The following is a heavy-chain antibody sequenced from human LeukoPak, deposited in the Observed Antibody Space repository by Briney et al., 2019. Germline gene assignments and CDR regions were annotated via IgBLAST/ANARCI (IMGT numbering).Heavy chain of an antibody. CDR1: GDSISNYW. D-gene: IGHD2-21*01. Sequence: SETLSLTCTVSGDSISNYWWAWIRQPPGKGLEWIGYIYHSGSTYYNPSLKSRVTISVDRSKNQFSLKLSSVTAADTAVYYCARDCGGDCLPYWGQGTLVTVSS. CDR3: ARDCGGDCLPY. CDR2: IYHSGST. V-gene: IGHV4-59*12. J-gene: IGHJ4*02.